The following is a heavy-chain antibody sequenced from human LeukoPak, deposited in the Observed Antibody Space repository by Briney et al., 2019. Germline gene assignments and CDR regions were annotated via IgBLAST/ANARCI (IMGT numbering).Heavy chain of an antibody. V-gene: IGHV5-51*01. D-gene: IGHD5-24*01. CDR2: IYPGGSET. CDR1: GYSFSSYW. J-gene: IGHJ4*02. CDR3: ARASRDGYNQNFDH. Sequence: GESLKISCKGLGYSFSSYWNAWVRQRPGKGREWRGIIYPGGSETRYDPSFQGQVTISADSSTSTAYLQWSSLRASDTAMYYCARASRDGYNQNFDHWGQGTLVTVSS.